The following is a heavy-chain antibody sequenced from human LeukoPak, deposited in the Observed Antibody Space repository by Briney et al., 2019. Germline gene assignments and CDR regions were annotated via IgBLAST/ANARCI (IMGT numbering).Heavy chain of an antibody. CDR3: AKAGPYYYDSSGSIDY. V-gene: IGHV3-30*02. J-gene: IGHJ4*02. D-gene: IGHD3-22*01. CDR2: IRYDGSNK. CDR1: GFTFSSYG. Sequence: GGSLRLSCAASGFTFSSYGMHWVRQAPGKGLEWGAFIRYDGSNKYYAASVKGRFNISRDNSKNTLYLQMNSLRAEDTAVYYCAKAGPYYYDSSGSIDYWGQGTLVTVSS.